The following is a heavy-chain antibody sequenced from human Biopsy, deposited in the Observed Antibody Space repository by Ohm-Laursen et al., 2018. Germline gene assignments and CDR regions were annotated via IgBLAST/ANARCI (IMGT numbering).Heavy chain of an antibody. CDR3: ARDYDTSGYYYVS. V-gene: IGHV4-39*01. J-gene: IGHJ5*02. D-gene: IGHD3-22*01. CDR1: GGSISNNNYY. Sequence: SETLSLTCTVSGGSISNNNYYWGWIRQPPGKGLEWIGSIFNSGSTHYKPSLKSRVNISVDTSKNQFSLKLNFVTAADTAVYYCARDYDTSGYYYVSWGQGTLVTVSS. CDR2: IFNSGST.